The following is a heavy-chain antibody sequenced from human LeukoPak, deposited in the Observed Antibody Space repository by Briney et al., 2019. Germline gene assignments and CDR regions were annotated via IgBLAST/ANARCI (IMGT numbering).Heavy chain of an antibody. D-gene: IGHD5-18*01. CDR2: IYHSGST. CDR3: ARVLSDSSGYNFEY. J-gene: IGHJ4*02. Sequence: SETLSLTCAVYGGSFSGYYWSWIRQPPGKGLEWIGEIYHSGSTNYNPSLKSRVTISVDKSKNQFSLNLNSLTAADTAIYYCARVLSDSSGYNFEYWGQGTLVTVSS. CDR1: GGSFSGYY. V-gene: IGHV4-34*01.